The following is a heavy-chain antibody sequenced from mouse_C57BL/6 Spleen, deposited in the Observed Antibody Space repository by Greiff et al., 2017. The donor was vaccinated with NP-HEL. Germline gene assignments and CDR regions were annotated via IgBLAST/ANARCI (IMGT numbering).Heavy chain of an antibody. CDR1: GYSITSGYY. D-gene: IGHD1-2*01. Sequence: EVQLQQSGPGLVKPSQSLSLTCSVTGYSITSGYYWNWIRQFPGNKLEWMGYISYDGSNNYNPSLKNRISITRDTSKNQFFLKLNSVTTEDTATYYCARGRNYGRYWYFDVWGTGTTVTVSS. J-gene: IGHJ1*03. V-gene: IGHV3-6*01. CDR3: ARGRNYGRYWYFDV. CDR2: ISYDGSN.